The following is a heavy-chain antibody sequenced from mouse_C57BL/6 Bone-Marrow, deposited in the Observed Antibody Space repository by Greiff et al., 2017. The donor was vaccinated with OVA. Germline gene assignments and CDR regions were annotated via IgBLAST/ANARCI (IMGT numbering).Heavy chain of an antibody. CDR1: GYAFSSSW. J-gene: IGHJ1*03. Sequence: QVQLQQSGPELVKPGASVKISCKASGYAFSSSWMNWVKQRPGQGLEWIGRIYPGDGDTNYNGKFKGKATLTADKSSSTAYMQLSSLTSEDSAVYCCARRTVVADWYFEDWGTGTTVTVSS. CDR3: ARRTVVADWYFED. V-gene: IGHV1-82*01. CDR2: IYPGDGDT. D-gene: IGHD1-1*01.